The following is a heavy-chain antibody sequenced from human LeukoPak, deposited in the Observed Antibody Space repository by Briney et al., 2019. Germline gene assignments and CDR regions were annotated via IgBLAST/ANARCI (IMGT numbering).Heavy chain of an antibody. CDR3: AREDYGFWSGTYY. CDR2: IYYSGST. V-gene: IGHV4-61*01. Sequence: SETLSLTCTVSGGSVSSGSYYWSWIRQPPGKGLEWIGCIYYSGSTNYNPSLKSRVTISVDTSKNQFSLKLSSVTAADTAVYYCAREDYGFWSGTYYWGQGTLVTVSS. D-gene: IGHD3-3*01. CDR1: GGSVSSGSYY. J-gene: IGHJ4*02.